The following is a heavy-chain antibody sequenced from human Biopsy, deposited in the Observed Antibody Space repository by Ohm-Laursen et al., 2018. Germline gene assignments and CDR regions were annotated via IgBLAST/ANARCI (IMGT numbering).Heavy chain of an antibody. CDR3: ARDYDTSGYYYVS. Sequence: TLSLTCTVSGGSISNNNYYWGWIRQPPGKGLEGIGSIFYRGSTHYKPSLKIPVNISVDMSKTQFWLKLNSVTAADTAVYYCARDYDTSGYYYVSWGQGTLVTVSS. CDR2: IFYRGST. V-gene: IGHV4-39*01. CDR1: GGSISNNNYY. D-gene: IGHD3-22*01. J-gene: IGHJ5*02.